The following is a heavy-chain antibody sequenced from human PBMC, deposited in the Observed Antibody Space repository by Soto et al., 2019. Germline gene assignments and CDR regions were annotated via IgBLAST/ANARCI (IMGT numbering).Heavy chain of an antibody. CDR1: GLTFSSYS. V-gene: IGHV3-48*04. CDR3: ARDPRGEDAFDI. Sequence: GGSLRLSCAASGLTFSSYSMNWVRQAPGKGLEWVSYISSSSSTIYYADSVKGRFTITRDNAKNSLYLQMNSLRAEDTAVYYCARDPRGEDAFDIWGQGTMVTVSS. J-gene: IGHJ3*02. CDR2: ISSSSSTI. D-gene: IGHD3-10*01.